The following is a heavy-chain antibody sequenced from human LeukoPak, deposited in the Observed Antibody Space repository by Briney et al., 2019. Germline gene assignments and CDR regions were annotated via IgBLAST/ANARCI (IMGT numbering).Heavy chain of an antibody. CDR2: IYGGGST. J-gene: IGHJ4*02. Sequence: GGSLRLSCAASGFTVSTSYMNWVRQAPGKGLEWVSVIYGGGSTYYADSVRGRFTISRDNSKNTLYLQMNSMRAEDTAVYFCARGYSSGWPDFWGQGTLVTVSS. CDR1: GFTVSTSY. CDR3: ARGYSSGWPDF. V-gene: IGHV3-53*01. D-gene: IGHD6-25*01.